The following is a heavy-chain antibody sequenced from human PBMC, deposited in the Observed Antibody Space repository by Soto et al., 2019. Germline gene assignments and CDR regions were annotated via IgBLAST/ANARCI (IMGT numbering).Heavy chain of an antibody. D-gene: IGHD2-8*01. CDR3: ARKSDSSPVPEADGV. V-gene: IGHV3-53*02. Sequence: EVQLVETGGGLIQPGGSLRLSCAASGFSVGSNYMTWVRQSPVKGLEWVSLIYSNGDTDYADSVKGRFSISRDNFKNTLYLQMNNLRAEDTAVYHCARKSDSSPVPEADGVWGRGTLVTVSS. J-gene: IGHJ4*02. CDR1: GFSVGSNY. CDR2: IYSNGDT.